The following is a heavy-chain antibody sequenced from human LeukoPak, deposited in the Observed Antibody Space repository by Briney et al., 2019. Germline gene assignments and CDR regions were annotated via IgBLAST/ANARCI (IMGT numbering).Heavy chain of an antibody. Sequence: GALRLSCAASGFTFSIYAMSWVRQAPGKGLEWVSSISGSGISTYYADSVTGRFTISRDISKKTLYLQMSSLRVDDTAVYYCAIDPPDQNRGYYYYFDHWGQGTLVTVSS. J-gene: IGHJ4*02. CDR2: ISGSGIST. D-gene: IGHD3-22*01. CDR1: GFTFSIYA. V-gene: IGHV3-23*01. CDR3: AIDPPDQNRGYYYYFDH.